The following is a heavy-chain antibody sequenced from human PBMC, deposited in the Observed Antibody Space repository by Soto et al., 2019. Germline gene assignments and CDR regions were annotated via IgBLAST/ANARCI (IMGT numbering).Heavy chain of an antibody. D-gene: IGHD3-3*01. V-gene: IGHV4-31*03. Sequence: SETLSLTCTVSGGSISSGGYYWSWIRQHPGKGLEWIGYIYYSGSTYYNPSLKSRVTISVDTSKNQFSLKLSSVTAADTAVYYCASARSDSDCGSVYYTGMCIDPWCQGTLVTVSS. CDR3: ASARSDSDCGSVYYTGMCIDP. CDR2: IYYSGST. J-gene: IGHJ5*02. CDR1: GGSISSGGYY.